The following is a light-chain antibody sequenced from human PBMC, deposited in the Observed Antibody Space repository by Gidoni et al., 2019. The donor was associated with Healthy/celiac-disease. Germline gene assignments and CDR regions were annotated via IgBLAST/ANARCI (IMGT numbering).Light chain of an antibody. Sequence: EIVLTQSPATLSLSPGERATLSCMARQSVSSYLAWYQQKPGQAPRLLIFDASNRATGIPARLSGSGSGTDFTLTISSLEPEDFAVYYCQQRSNWTWTFVQGTKVEIK. V-gene: IGKV3-11*01. CDR1: QSVSSY. CDR2: DAS. CDR3: QQRSNWTWT. J-gene: IGKJ1*01.